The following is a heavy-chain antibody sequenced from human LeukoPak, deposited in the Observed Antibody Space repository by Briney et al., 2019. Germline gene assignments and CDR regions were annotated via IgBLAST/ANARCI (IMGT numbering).Heavy chain of an antibody. V-gene: IGHV4-61*01. D-gene: IGHD4-11*01. CDR3: ARASVTYYYYYYMDV. J-gene: IGHJ6*03. Sequence: SETLSLTSTVSGGSFSSCNYYWSWIRQPPGKGLEWIGYIYYSGSTNYNPSLKSRVTISVDTSKNQFSLKLSSVTAADTAVYYCARASVTYYYYYYMDVWGKGTTVTVSS. CDR1: GGSFSSCNYY. CDR2: IYYSGST.